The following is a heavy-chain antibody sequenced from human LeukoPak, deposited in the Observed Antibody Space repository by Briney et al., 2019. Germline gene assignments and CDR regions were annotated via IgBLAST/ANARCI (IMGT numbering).Heavy chain of an antibody. V-gene: IGHV3-11*01. D-gene: IGHD3-9*01. CDR2: ISSSGSTI. CDR1: GFTFSDYY. J-gene: IGHJ5*02. Sequence: PGGSLRLSCAASGFTFSDYYMSWIRQAPGKGLEWVSYISSSGSTIYYADSVKGRFTISRDNAKNSLYLQMNSLRAEDTAAYYCAKIRGGAREFDWLLFNWFDPWGQGTLVTVSS. CDR3: AKIRGGAREFDWLLFNWFDP.